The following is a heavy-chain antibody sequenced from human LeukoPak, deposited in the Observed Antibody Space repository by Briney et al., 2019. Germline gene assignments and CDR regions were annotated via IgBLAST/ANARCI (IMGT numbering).Heavy chain of an antibody. J-gene: IGHJ4*02. Sequence: GGALRLSCAASGCTFSSYAMSWVRQAPGKGLEWVSAISGSGGSTYYADSVKGRFTISRDNSKNTLYLQMNSLRAEDTAVYYCAKSHLSMGVYFDYWGQGTLVTVSS. CDR2: ISGSGGST. V-gene: IGHV3-23*01. D-gene: IGHD2/OR15-2a*01. CDR3: AKSHLSMGVYFDY. CDR1: GCTFSSYA.